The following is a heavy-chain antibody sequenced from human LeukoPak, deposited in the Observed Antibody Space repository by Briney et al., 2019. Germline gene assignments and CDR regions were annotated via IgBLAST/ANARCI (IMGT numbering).Heavy chain of an antibody. CDR3: ARGRGWLRFEFDY. J-gene: IGHJ4*02. V-gene: IGHV3-48*02. D-gene: IGHD5-12*01. CDR1: GFTFSSYR. CDR2: ISSSSSTI. Sequence: GGSLRLSCAASGFTFSSYRVSWARQAPGKGLEWDSYISSSSSTIYSADSVKGRFTISRDNAKTSLYLQVSSLRDEDSVVYHCARGRGWLRFEFDYWGPGTLATVS.